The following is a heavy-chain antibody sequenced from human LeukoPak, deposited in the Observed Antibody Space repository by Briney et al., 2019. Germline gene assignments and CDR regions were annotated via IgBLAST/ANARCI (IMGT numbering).Heavy chain of an antibody. D-gene: IGHD3-10*01. CDR1: GYTFTSYD. V-gene: IGHV1-8*01. Sequence: ASVKVSCKASGYTFTSYDINWVRQAPGQGLECLGWMGPDSGDTGYAQNFQGRVTMTRDTSISTAYMELSSLISEDTAVYYCARTKVRGVPGFDYWGQGTLVTVSS. J-gene: IGHJ4*02. CDR3: ARTKVRGVPGFDY. CDR2: MGPDSGDT.